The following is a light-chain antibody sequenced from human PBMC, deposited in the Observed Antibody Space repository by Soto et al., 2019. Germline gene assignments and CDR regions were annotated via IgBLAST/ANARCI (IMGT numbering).Light chain of an antibody. CDR3: QQYYSTPT. V-gene: IGKV4-1*01. CDR1: QSVLYSSNNKNY. J-gene: IGKJ1*01. Sequence: DIVMTQSPDSLAVSLGERATINCKSSQSVLYSSNNKNYLAWYQQKPGQPPKLLIYWASTRESGVPDRFSGSWSGTDFTLTISSLQAEDVAVYDCQQYYSTPTFGQGTKVEIK. CDR2: WAS.